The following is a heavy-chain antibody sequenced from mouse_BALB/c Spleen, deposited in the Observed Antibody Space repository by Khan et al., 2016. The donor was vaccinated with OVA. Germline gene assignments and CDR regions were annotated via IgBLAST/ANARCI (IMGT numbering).Heavy chain of an antibody. V-gene: IGHV1-7*01. Sequence: VQLQQSGAELAKPGASVKMSCKASGYTFTTYWMHRVKQRPGQGLEWIGYINPTSAYTDYNEKFKDKATLSADKSSSTAYMQLSSLTSEDSAVYYCARDRIDYWGQGTTLTVSS. CDR3: ARDRIDY. CDR2: INPTSAYT. CDR1: GYTFTTYW. J-gene: IGHJ2*01.